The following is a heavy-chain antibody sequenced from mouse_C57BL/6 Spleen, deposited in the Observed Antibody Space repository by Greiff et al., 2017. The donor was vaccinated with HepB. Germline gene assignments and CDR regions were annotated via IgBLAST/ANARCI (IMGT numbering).Heavy chain of an antibody. CDR3: ATYGSSHWYFDV. CDR2: IHPSDSDT. Sequence: VQLQQSGAELVKPGASVKVSCKASGYTFTSYWMHWVKQRPGQGLEWIGRIHPSDSDTNYNQKFKGKATLTVHKSSSTAYMQLSSLTSEDSAVYYCATYGSSHWYFDVWGTGTTVTVSS. CDR1: GYTFTSYW. V-gene: IGHV1-74*01. D-gene: IGHD1-1*01. J-gene: IGHJ1*03.